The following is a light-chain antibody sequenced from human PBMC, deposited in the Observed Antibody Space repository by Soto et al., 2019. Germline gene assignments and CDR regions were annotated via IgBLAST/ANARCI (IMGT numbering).Light chain of an antibody. J-gene: IGLJ2*01. CDR2: RNN. Sequence: QSVLPQPPSASGTPGQRVTISCSGSSSNIGSNYVYWYQQLPGTAPKLLIYRNNQRPSGVPDRFSGSQSGTSASLAISGLRSEDEAYFYCAAWDDSLSGLVFGGGTKLTVL. V-gene: IGLV1-47*01. CDR3: AAWDDSLSGLV. CDR1: SSNIGSNY.